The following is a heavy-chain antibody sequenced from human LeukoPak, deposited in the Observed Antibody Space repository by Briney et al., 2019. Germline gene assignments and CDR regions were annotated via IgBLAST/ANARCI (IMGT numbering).Heavy chain of an antibody. CDR3: ARSVVTLYWYFDL. CDR1: GGSISGYY. CDR2: ICHSGST. V-gene: IGHV4-59*01. D-gene: IGHD4-23*01. J-gene: IGHJ2*01. Sequence: SEPLSLTCTVSGGSISGYYYNWIRQPPGKGLEWIGYICHSGSTNHHPPLKSRVPITLDTSKNQSSLKLSSVTTADTAVYYCARSVVTLYWYFDLWGRGTLVTVSS.